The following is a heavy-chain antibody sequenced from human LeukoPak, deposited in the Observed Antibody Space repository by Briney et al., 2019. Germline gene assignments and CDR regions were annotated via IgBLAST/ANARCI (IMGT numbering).Heavy chain of an antibody. CDR2: IYYSGST. V-gene: IGHV4-59*01. J-gene: IGHJ4*02. D-gene: IGHD3-22*01. Sequence: SETLSLTCTVSGGSISSYYWSWIRQPPGKGLEWIGYIYYSGSTNYNPSLKSRVTISADTSKNQFSLKLSSVTAADTAVYYCARETVLYYDSSGYYDDWGQGTLVTVSS. CDR1: GGSISSYY. CDR3: ARETVLYYDSSGYYDD.